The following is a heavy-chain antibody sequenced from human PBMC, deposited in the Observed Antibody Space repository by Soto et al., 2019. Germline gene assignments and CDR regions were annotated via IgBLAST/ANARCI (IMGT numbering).Heavy chain of an antibody. CDR3: ARAGDYGDYRIFDD. V-gene: IGHV4-30-4*01. CDR2: MYDSGST. CDR1: GGSISSGDYY. J-gene: IGHJ4*02. Sequence: QVQLQESGPGLVKPSQTLSLTCTVSGGSISSGDYYWTWIRQPPGKGLEWSGFMYDSGSTYYNPSLRSRVTISVDRSKNQFSLKLSSMTAADTAVYYCARAGDYGDYRIFDDWGQGTLVTVSS. D-gene: IGHD4-17*01.